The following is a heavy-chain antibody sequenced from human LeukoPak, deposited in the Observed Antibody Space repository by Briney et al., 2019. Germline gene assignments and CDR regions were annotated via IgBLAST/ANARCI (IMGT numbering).Heavy chain of an antibody. D-gene: IGHD5-18*01. Sequence: ASVKVSCKASGFSFTSYVISWVRQAPGQGLEWMGWISGYNGNTNYAQKLQGRVTMTTDTSTSTAYMELRSLRSDDTAVYYCARLIIIVETAMDYFDYWGQGTLVTVSS. J-gene: IGHJ4*02. CDR2: ISGYNGNT. CDR1: GFSFTSYV. CDR3: ARLIIIVETAMDYFDY. V-gene: IGHV1-18*01.